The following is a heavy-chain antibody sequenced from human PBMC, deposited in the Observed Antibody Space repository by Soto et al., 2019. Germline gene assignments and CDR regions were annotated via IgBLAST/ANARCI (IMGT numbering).Heavy chain of an antibody. CDR3: ASTDYDSSGYYYH. J-gene: IGHJ1*01. V-gene: IGHV4-31*03. Sequence: PXETLSLTCTVAGGSISSGGYYWSWIRQHPGKGLEWIGYIYYSGSTYYNPSLKSRVTISVDTSKNQFSLKLSSVTAADTAVYYCASTDYDSSGYYYHWGQGTLVTVSS. CDR2: IYYSGST. CDR1: GGSISSGGYY. D-gene: IGHD3-22*01.